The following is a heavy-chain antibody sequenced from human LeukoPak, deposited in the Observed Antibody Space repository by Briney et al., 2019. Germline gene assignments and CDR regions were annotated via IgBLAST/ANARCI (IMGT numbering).Heavy chain of an antibody. J-gene: IGHJ2*01. V-gene: IGHV3-53*01. CDR1: GLTVSSNY. D-gene: IGHD6-13*01. Sequence: GGSLRLSCAASGLTVSSNYMYWVRQAPGKGLEWVSVIYTDENTDYADSVKGRFTISRDNSKNTLYLQMNSLRVDDTAVYYCAREGNSSSGYWYFDLWGRGTLVTVSS. CDR2: IYTDENT. CDR3: AREGNSSSGYWYFDL.